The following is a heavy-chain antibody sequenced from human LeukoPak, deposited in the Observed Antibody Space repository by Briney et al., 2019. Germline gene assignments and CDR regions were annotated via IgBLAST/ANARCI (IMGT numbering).Heavy chain of an antibody. V-gene: IGHV3-74*01. CDR3: ERGGFATIGFDY. Sequence: GGSLRLSCVASGFTSSSYWMHWVRQAPGKGLVWVSRINSDGSTTTYADSVRGRFTISRDNAKHTLYLQMNSLRAEDTAVYYCERGGFATIGFDYWGQGTLVTVSS. J-gene: IGHJ4*02. CDR1: GFTSSSYW. D-gene: IGHD1-26*01. CDR2: INSDGSTT.